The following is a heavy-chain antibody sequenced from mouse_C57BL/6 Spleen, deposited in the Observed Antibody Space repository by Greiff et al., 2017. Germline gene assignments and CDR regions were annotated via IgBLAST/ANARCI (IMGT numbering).Heavy chain of an antibody. CDR1: GYTFTDYE. D-gene: IGHD1-1*01. J-gene: IGHJ4*01. V-gene: IGHV1-15*01. Sequence: VQLMESGAELVRPGASVTLSCEASGYTFTDYEMHWVKQTPVHGLEWIGAIAPETGGTAYAQTFKGTSILTADKASSTTYMELRSLTFEDDDVYFCTRSPDLLLPLRGGMDYWGQGTLVTVSS. CDR2: IAPETGGT. CDR3: TRSPDLLLPLRGGMDY.